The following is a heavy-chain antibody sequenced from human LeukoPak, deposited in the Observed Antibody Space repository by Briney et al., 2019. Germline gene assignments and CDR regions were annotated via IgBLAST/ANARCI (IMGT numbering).Heavy chain of an antibody. J-gene: IGHJ4*02. CDR3: ARRAIFGVVPFDY. CDR1: GGSISSYY. V-gene: IGHV4-39*01. D-gene: IGHD3-3*01. CDR2: IYYSGST. Sequence: SETLSLTCTVSGGSISSYYWSWIRQPPGKGLEWIGSIYYSGSTYYNPSLKSRVTISVDTSKNQFSLKLSSVTAADTAVYYCARRAIFGVVPFDYWGQGTLVTVSS.